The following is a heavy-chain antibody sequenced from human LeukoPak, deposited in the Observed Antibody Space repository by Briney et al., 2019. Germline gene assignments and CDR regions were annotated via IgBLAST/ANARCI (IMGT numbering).Heavy chain of an antibody. J-gene: IGHJ5*02. CDR3: ARGRRVTIFSRANWFDP. V-gene: IGHV4-34*01. CDR1: GGSFSGYY. Sequence: PSETLSLTCAVYGGSFSGYYWSWIRQPPGKGLEWIGEINHSGSTNYNPSLKSRVTISVDTSKNQFSLKLSSVTAADTAVYYCARGRRVTIFSRANWFDPWGQGTLVTVSS. CDR2: INHSGST. D-gene: IGHD3-9*01.